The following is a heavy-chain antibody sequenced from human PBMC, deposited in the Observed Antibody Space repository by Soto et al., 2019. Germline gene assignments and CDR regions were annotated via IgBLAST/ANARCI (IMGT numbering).Heavy chain of an antibody. D-gene: IGHD4-17*01. CDR1: GFAFRDFA. CDR2: ITWNGVAM. V-gene: IGHV3-9*01. Sequence: EVQLVESGGSLVQPGRSLRLSCAASGFAFRDFAMHWVRKTRGKGLEWVSGITWNGVAMGYADSVRGRCTISRDDAKRALYLQMNSLSPEAKALYYCAKSFVTTHHIYGYMDVWGKGTSVTVS. CDR3: AKSFVTTHHIYGYMDV. J-gene: IGHJ6*03.